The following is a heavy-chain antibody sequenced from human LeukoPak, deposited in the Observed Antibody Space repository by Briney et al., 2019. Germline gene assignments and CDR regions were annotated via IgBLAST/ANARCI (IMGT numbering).Heavy chain of an antibody. Sequence: ASVKVSCKASGYTFTSYAMHWVRQAPGQRLEWMGWINAGNGNTKYSQKFQGRVTITRDTSASTAYMELSSLRSDDTAVYYCAGYSYALDAFDIWGQGTMVTVSS. D-gene: IGHD5-18*01. V-gene: IGHV1-3*01. J-gene: IGHJ3*02. CDR1: GYTFTSYA. CDR2: INAGNGNT. CDR3: AGYSYALDAFDI.